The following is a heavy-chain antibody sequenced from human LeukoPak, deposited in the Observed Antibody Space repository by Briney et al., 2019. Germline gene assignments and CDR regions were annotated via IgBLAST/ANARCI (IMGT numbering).Heavy chain of an antibody. CDR3: ARQGGTVVTHFDY. V-gene: IGHV4-38-2*01. CDR2: IYHSGST. Sequence: KPSETPSLTCAVSGYSISSGYYWGWIRQPPGKGLEWIGSIYHSGSTYYNPSLKSRVTISVDTSKNQFSLKLSSVTAADTAVYYCARQGGTVVTHFDYWGQGTLVTVSS. J-gene: IGHJ4*02. CDR1: GYSISSGYY. D-gene: IGHD4-23*01.